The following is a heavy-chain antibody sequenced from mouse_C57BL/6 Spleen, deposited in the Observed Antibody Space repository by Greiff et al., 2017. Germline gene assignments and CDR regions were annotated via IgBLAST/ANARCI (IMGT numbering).Heavy chain of an antibody. CDR2: IDPENGDT. CDR1: GFNIKDDY. V-gene: IGHV14-4*01. Sequence: VQLKQSGAELVRPGASVKLSCTASGFNIKDDYMHWVKQRPEQGLEWIGWIDPENGDTEYASKFQGKATITADTSSNTAYLQLSSLTSEDTAVYYCTKVVTDYWGQGTTLTVSS. D-gene: IGHD2-12*01. CDR3: TKVVTDY. J-gene: IGHJ2*01.